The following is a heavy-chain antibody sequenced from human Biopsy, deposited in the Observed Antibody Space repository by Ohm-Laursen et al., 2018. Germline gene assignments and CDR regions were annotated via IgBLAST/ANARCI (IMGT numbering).Heavy chain of an antibody. CDR3: ARVGSGWAPFDK. Sequence: TLSLTCTVSGYSISSDYRWGWIRQAPGKTLEWLGKIFKDGNTHYNPSLRRRLIISIDTSKNQFSLMMTSVSGADTAVYFCARVGSGWAPFDKWGPGTLVTVSS. CDR1: GYSISSDYR. D-gene: IGHD6-19*01. CDR2: IFKDGNT. J-gene: IGHJ4*02. V-gene: IGHV4-38-2*02.